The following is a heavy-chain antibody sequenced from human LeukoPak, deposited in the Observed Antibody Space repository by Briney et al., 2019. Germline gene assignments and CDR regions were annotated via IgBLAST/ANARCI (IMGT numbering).Heavy chain of an antibody. D-gene: IGHD6-13*01. CDR3: ARARTLSGIARY. CDR1: GYTFTTYG. V-gene: IGHV1-18*01. CDR2: ISGYSGNT. Sequence: ASVKVSCKASGYTFTTYGVTWVRQAPGQGLEWMGWISGYSGNTKYAQKLQGRATMTTDTSTSTAYMELRGLTSGDTAVYYCARARTLSGIARYWGQGTLVTVSS. J-gene: IGHJ4*02.